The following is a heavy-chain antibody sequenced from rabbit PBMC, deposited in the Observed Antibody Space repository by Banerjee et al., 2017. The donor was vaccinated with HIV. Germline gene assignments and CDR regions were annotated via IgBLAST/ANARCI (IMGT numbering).Heavy chain of an antibody. CDR1: GFSFSGGYY. D-gene: IGHD2-1*01. CDR3: ASSYDDYGDYYFNL. V-gene: IGHV1S45*01. J-gene: IGHJ4*01. CDR2: IYAGNSGNT. Sequence: QEQLVESGGDLVKPGASLTLTCTASGFSFSGGYYMCWVRQAPGKGLEWIACIYAGNSGNTYYASWAKGRFTISKTSSTTVTLQMTSLTAADTATYFCASSYDDYGDYYFNLWGPGTLVTVS.